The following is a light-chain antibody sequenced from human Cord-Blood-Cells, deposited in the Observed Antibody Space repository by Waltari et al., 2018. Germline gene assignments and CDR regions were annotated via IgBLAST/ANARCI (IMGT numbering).Light chain of an antibody. J-gene: IGKJ4*01. CDR3: QQYNNWPPLT. CDR1: QSVSRN. V-gene: IGKV3-15*01. CDR2: GAS. Sequence: EIVMTQSPATLSVSPGERATLSCRASQSVSRNLAWYQQKPGQATRLLIYGASTRATGIPARFSGSGSGTEFTLTISSLQSEDFAVYYCQQYNNWPPLTFDGGTKVEIK.